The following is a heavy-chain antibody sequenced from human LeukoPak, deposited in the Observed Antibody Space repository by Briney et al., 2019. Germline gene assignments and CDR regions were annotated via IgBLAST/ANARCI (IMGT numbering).Heavy chain of an antibody. CDR1: GGTFSSYA. Sequence: ASVKVSCKASGGTFSSYAISWVRPAPGQGLEWMGGIIPIFGTANYSQKFQGRVTITADKSTSTAYMELSSLRSEDTAVYYCARDVLGYCSGGSCYSDYWGQGTLVTVSS. CDR3: ARDVLGYCSGGSCYSDY. J-gene: IGHJ4*02. D-gene: IGHD2-15*01. V-gene: IGHV1-69*06. CDR2: IIPIFGTA.